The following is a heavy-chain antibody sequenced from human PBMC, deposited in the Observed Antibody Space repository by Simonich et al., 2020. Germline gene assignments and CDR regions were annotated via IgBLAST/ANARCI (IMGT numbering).Heavy chain of an antibody. J-gene: IGHJ3*02. CDR2: INPNRGGT. Sequence: QVQLVQSGAEVKKPGASVKVSCKASGYTFTGYYMHWVRQAPGQGLEWRGWINPNRGGTNHAQKCTGRVTMTRDTSISTAYMELSRLRSDDTAVYYCARGRLTGDKGAFDIWGQGTMVTVSS. D-gene: IGHD7-27*01. CDR1: GYTFTGYY. CDR3: ARGRLTGDKGAFDI. V-gene: IGHV1-2*02.